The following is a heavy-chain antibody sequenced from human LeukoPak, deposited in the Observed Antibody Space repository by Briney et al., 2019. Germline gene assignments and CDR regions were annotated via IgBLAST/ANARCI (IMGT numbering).Heavy chain of an antibody. J-gene: IGHJ4*02. V-gene: IGHV3-11*01. CDR1: GFTFSDYY. CDR2: ISSSGSTM. CDR3: ARPSHSSGWSHDY. D-gene: IGHD6-19*01. Sequence: PGGSLRLSCAASGFTFSDYYMSWIRQAPGKGLEWVSYISSSGSTMYYADSVKGRFTISRDNAKNSLYLQMNSLRAEDTAVYYCARPSHSSGWSHDYWGQGTLVTVSS.